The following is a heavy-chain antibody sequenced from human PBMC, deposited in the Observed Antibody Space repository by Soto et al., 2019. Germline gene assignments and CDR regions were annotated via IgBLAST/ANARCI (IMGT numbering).Heavy chain of an antibody. CDR1: GYTFTSYY. J-gene: IGHJ1*01. CDR3: ARASYGDYDKFCFQH. CDR2: INPSGGST. V-gene: IGHV1-46*03. Sequence: GASVKVSCKASGYTFTSYYMHWVRQAPGQGLEWMGIINPSGGSTSYAQKFQGRVTMTRDTSTSTVYMELSSLRSEDTAVYYCARASYGDYDKFCFQHWGQGTLVTVSS. D-gene: IGHD4-17*01.